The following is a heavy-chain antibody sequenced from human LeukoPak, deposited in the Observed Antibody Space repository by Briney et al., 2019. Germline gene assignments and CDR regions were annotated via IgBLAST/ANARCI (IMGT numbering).Heavy chain of an antibody. J-gene: IGHJ3*02. Sequence: GGSLRLSCAASGFTFSSYAMHWVRQAPGKGLEWVAVISYDGSNKYYADSVKGRFTISRDNSKNTLHLQMNSLRAEDTAVYYCARDRSGYCNGGSCQYDAFDIWGQGTMVTVSS. D-gene: IGHD2-15*01. V-gene: IGHV3-30-3*01. CDR2: ISYDGSNK. CDR1: GFTFSSYA. CDR3: ARDRSGYCNGGSCQYDAFDI.